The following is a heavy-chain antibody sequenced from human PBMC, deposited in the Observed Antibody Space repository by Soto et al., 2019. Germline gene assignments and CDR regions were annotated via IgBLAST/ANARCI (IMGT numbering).Heavy chain of an antibody. CDR2: SRGSGGST. J-gene: IGHJ6*03. CDR1: GFIFSNYA. Sequence: EVQLLESGVGVVQPGGSLTLSCAASGFIFSNYAMTWVRQAPGKGLEWVSSRGSGGSTYQADSVKGRFIISRDNSKNMLYLQMDSLRAEDTAVYYCAKFRGPTYDFYYMAAWGKGTKVIVS. D-gene: IGHD3-10*01. V-gene: IGHV3-23*01. CDR3: AKFRGPTYDFYYMAA.